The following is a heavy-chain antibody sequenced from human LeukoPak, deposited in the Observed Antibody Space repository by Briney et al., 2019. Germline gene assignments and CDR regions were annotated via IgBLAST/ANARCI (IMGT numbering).Heavy chain of an antibody. J-gene: IGHJ6*02. V-gene: IGHV3-23*01. CDR3: AKEQNQLRFLEWIHYYYGMDV. CDR2: ISGRGGST. CDR1: GFTFSSYA. D-gene: IGHD3-3*01. Sequence: GRSLRLSCAASGFTFSSYAMSWVSQAPGKGLEWVSAISGRGGSTYYADSVKGRFTISRDNSKNTLYLQMNSLRAEDTDVYYCAKEQNQLRFLEWIHYYYGMDVWGQGTTVTVSS.